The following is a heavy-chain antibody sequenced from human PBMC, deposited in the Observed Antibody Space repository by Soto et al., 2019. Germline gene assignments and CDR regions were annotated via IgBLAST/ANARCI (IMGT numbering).Heavy chain of an antibody. D-gene: IGHD5-18*01. CDR1: GFTFISYG. CDR2: IWYDGSNK. J-gene: IGHJ4*02. Sequence: GSLRLSCAASGFTFISYGIHFFRHSAGKGLEWVAVIWYDGSNKYYADSVKGRFTISRDNSKNTLYLQMNSLRAEDTAVYYCARDQGGYSYGYCDYWGQGTLVTVSS. V-gene: IGHV3-33*01. CDR3: ARDQGGYSYGYCDY.